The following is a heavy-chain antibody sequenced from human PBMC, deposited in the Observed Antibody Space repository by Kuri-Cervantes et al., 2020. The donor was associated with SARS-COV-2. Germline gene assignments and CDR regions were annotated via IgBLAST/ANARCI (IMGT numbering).Heavy chain of an antibody. V-gene: IGHV1-46*01. D-gene: IGHD6-6*01. CDR1: GYTFTSYY. Sequence: ASVKVSCKASGYTFTSYYMHWVRQAPGQGLEWMGIINPSGGSTSYAQKFQGRVTMTRDTSTSTVYMELSSLRSEDTAVYYCARDGPPPRSSIAARLRYWGQGTLVTVSS. CDR2: INPSGGST. J-gene: IGHJ4*02. CDR3: ARDGPPPRSSIAARLRY.